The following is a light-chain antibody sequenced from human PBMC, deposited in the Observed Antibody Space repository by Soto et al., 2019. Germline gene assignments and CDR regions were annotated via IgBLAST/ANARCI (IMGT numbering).Light chain of an antibody. J-gene: IGKJ4*01. CDR2: AAS. CDR3: QQTSSTPT. CDR1: QSIRSY. V-gene: IGKV1-39*01. Sequence: DIKLTQSPSSLSAYVGDRVTITCRASQSIRSYLNWYQQKPGKAPKLLIYAASSLQTGVSSRFSGSGSGTDFTLTISNLQPEDFATYYCQQTSSTPTFGGGTKVDI.